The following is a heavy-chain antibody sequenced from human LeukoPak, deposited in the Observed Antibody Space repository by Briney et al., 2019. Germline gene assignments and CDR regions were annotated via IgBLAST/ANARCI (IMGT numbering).Heavy chain of an antibody. CDR1: GFSLSTYA. CDR2: ISGSGGST. CDR3: AKDRGSWYYFDY. J-gene: IGHJ4*02. Sequence: GGSLRLSCAPPGFSLSTYAMCWVPHAPERGVEWVLAISGSGGSTYYADSVKGRFTISRDNSKITLYMQMNSLRAEGTAVYYCAKDRGSWYYFDYWGQGTLVTVSS. V-gene: IGHV3-23*01. D-gene: IGHD6-13*01.